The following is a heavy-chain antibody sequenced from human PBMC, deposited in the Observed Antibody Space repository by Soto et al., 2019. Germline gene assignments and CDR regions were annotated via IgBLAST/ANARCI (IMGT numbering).Heavy chain of an antibody. CDR3: ARGYGSYYYMDV. D-gene: IGHD1-1*01. Sequence: SETLSLTCTVSGGSISSYYWSWIRQPPGKGLEWIGYIYYSGSTNYNPSLKSRVTISVDTSKNQFSLKLSSVTAADTAVYYCARGYGSYYYMDVWGKGTTVTVSS. J-gene: IGHJ6*03. CDR2: IYYSGST. V-gene: IGHV4-59*01. CDR1: GGSISSYY.